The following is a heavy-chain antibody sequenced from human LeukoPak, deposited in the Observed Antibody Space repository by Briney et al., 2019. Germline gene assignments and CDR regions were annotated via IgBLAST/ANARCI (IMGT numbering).Heavy chain of an antibody. CDR2: INPTNEKT. J-gene: IGHJ2*01. CDR3: ARDHRTESDGYYFVNGLWYFDL. CDR1: GYSFRNYG. Sequence: ASVKVSCKASGYSFRNYGMHWVRQAPGQRLEWMGWINPTNEKTKYSEKFQGRVTISRDTGASTVYMELSSVRSEDTAVYYCARDHRTESDGYYFVNGLWYFDLWGRGTLVTVSS. V-gene: IGHV1-3*01. D-gene: IGHD3-22*01.